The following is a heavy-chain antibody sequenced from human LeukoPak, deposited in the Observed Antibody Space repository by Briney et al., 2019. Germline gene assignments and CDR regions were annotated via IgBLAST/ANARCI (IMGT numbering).Heavy chain of an antibody. D-gene: IGHD1-26*01. CDR1: GFTFSSYA. CDR2: ISDGGDVT. J-gene: IGHJ4*02. CDR3: AKGSGLDY. V-gene: IGHV3-23*01. Sequence: GGSLRLSCGASGFTFSSYAMNWVRQAPGKGLEWVLAISDGGDVTYYADSVKGRFTISRDNSKNTQYLRMNSLRAEDTAVYYCAKGSGLDYWGQGTLVTVSS.